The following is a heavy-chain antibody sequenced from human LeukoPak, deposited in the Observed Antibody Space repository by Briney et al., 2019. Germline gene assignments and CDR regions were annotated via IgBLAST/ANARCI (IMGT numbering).Heavy chain of an antibody. V-gene: IGHV3-30*03. J-gene: IGHJ4*02. CDR1: GFTFNYAW. D-gene: IGHD1-26*01. Sequence: GGSLRLSCAASGFTFNYAWMSWVRQAPGRGLEWVTVISYDGSNGYYAGSVEGRFTISRDNSQNTLYVQMSSLRPEDTAVYYCVREVTSGSFDYWGQGTLVTVSS. CDR3: VREVTSGSFDY. CDR2: ISYDGSNG.